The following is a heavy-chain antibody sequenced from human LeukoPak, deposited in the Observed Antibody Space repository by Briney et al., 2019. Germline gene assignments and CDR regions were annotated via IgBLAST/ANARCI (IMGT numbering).Heavy chain of an antibody. D-gene: IGHD6-13*01. J-gene: IGHJ4*02. CDR1: GYTFTSYD. CDR2: MNPNSGNT. V-gene: IGHV1-8*01. Sequence: EASVRVSCKASGYTFTSYDINWVRQAPGQGLEWMGWMNPNSGNTGYAQKFQGRVTMTRNTSISTAYMELSSLRSEDTAVYYCARVLRKAAAGTLGYWGQGTLVTVSS. CDR3: ARVLRKAAAGTLGY.